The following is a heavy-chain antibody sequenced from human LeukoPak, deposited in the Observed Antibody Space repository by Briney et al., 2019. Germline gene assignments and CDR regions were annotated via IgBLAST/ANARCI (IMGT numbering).Heavy chain of an antibody. V-gene: IGHV1-2*04. CDR2: INPNSGGT. CDR1: GYTFTGYY. CDR3: ARGKDCSSTSCYFYYYGMDV. J-gene: IGHJ6*02. D-gene: IGHD2-2*01. Sequence: ASVKVSCKASGYTFTGYYMHWVRQAPGQGLEWMGWINPNSGGTNSAQKFQGWVTMTRDTSISTAYMELSRLRSDDTAVYYCARGKDCSSTSCYFYYYGMDVWGQGTTVTVSS.